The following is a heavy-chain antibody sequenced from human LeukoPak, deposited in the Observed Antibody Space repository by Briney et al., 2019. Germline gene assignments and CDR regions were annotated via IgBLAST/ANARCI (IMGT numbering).Heavy chain of an antibody. V-gene: IGHV3-30*02. Sequence: AGGSLRPSCAASGFSFSSYGMHWVRQAPGKGLEWGAFIRYDGSNKYYADSVKGRFTISRDNSKNTLYLQMNSLRAEDTAVYYCAKDLGVRGVIIHSLFDYWGQGTLVTVSS. CDR3: AKDLGVRGVIIHSLFDY. D-gene: IGHD3-10*01. CDR1: GFSFSSYG. CDR2: IRYDGSNK. J-gene: IGHJ4*02.